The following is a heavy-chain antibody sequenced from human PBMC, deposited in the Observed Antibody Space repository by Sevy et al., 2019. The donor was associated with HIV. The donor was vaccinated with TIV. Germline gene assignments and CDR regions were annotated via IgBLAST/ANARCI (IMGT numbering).Heavy chain of an antibody. CDR3: ARFVGYCSGGRCSIIDF. V-gene: IGHV3-30*04. CDR1: GFSLSDHA. D-gene: IGHD2-15*01. Sequence: GGSLRLSCAASGFSLSDHAGSWVRQTPGKGLEWLAVISYNGRNQYYADSVKGRFTISKDDSKNTLYLQLNSLRAEDTAVYYCARFVGYCSGGRCSIIDFWGQGTLVTVSS. J-gene: IGHJ4*02. CDR2: ISYNGRNQ.